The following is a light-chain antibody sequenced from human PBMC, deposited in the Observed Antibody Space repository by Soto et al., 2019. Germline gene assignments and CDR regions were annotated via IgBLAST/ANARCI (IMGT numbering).Light chain of an antibody. CDR1: QSVAGRY. Sequence: EIVLTQSPGTLSLSPGERATLSCRASQSVAGRYLAWYQQKPGQAPRLLIFGASSRATGIPDKFTGGGSGTDFTLTISRLEPEDFAVYYCQQYGSSPPWTFGQGTKVEIK. J-gene: IGKJ1*01. V-gene: IGKV3-20*01. CDR3: QQYGSSPPWT. CDR2: GAS.